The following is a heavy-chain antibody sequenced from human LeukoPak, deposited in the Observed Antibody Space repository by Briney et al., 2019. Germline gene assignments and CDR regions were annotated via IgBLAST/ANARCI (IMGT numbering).Heavy chain of an antibody. J-gene: IGHJ6*03. D-gene: IGHD6-13*01. V-gene: IGHV3-23*01. CDR3: ARVWDSSSWRGYYYMDV. Sequence: GGSLRLSCAASGFTFSSYGMSWVRQAPGKGLEWVSAISGSGVSTYYADSVKGRFTISRDNSKNTLYLQMNSLRAEDTAVYYCARVWDSSSWRGYYYMDVWGKGTTVTISS. CDR1: GFTFSSYG. CDR2: ISGSGVST.